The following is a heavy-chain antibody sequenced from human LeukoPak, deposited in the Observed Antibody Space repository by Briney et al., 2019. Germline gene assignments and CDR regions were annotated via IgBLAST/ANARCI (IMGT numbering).Heavy chain of an antibody. Sequence: GGSLRLSCAASGLTFSSYGMHWVRQAPGKGLEWVAYIRYDGSNKYYADSVKGRFTISRDNSKNTLYVQMNSLRAEDTAVYYCARDLVYYDSSGYTGALDYWGQGTLVTVSS. D-gene: IGHD3-22*01. J-gene: IGHJ4*02. CDR3: ARDLVYYDSSGYTGALDY. CDR2: IRYDGSNK. CDR1: GLTFSSYG. V-gene: IGHV3-30*02.